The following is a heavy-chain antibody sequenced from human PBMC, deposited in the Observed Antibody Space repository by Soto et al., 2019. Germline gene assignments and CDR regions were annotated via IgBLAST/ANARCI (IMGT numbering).Heavy chain of an antibody. V-gene: IGHV3-48*02. CDR3: ARDLDFDWLLHDAFDI. J-gene: IGHJ3*02. CDR1: GFTLTNYG. Sequence: GGSLRLSCAASGFTLTNYGMHWVRQAPGKGLEWVSYISSSSSTIYYADSVKGRFTISRDNAKNSLYLQMNSLRDEDTAVYYCARDLDFDWLLHDAFDIWGQGTMVTVSS. D-gene: IGHD3-9*01. CDR2: ISSSSSTI.